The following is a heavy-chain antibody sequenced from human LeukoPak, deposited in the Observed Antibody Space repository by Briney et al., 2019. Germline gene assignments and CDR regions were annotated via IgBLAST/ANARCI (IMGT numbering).Heavy chain of an antibody. Sequence: GGSLRLSCAASGFTFSSYGMHWVRQAPGKGLEWVAFIRYDGSNKYYADSVKGRFTISRDNSKNTLYLQMNSQTTDDTAVYYCASGGVGVLWFWGKGSMVTV. V-gene: IGHV3-30*02. D-gene: IGHD2-21*01. CDR2: IRYDGSNK. CDR3: ASGGVGVLWF. J-gene: IGHJ6*01. CDR1: GFTFSSYG.